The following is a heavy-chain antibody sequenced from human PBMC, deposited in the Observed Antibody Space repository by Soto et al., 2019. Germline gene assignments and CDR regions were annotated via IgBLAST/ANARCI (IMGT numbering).Heavy chain of an antibody. D-gene: IGHD2-2*01. V-gene: IGHV4-59*01. J-gene: IGHJ4*02. CDR3: ARAFGSTMPSLF. CDR1: GGYISSYY. Sequence: QVQLQESGPGLVKPSETLSLTCTVSGGYISSYYWTWIRQPPGKGLEWIGYIYYSGSTNYNPSLKSRVTMLIDTSKNQFSLKLSSVTAADTAVYYCARAFGSTMPSLFWGQGTLVTVSS. CDR2: IYYSGST.